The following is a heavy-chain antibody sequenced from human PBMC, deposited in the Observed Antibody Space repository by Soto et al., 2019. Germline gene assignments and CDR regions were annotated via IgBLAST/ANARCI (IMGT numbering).Heavy chain of an antibody. D-gene: IGHD6-6*01. CDR3: GRHSSSASKDY. V-gene: IGHV5-51*01. CDR2: IYPGGSDT. CDR1: GYSFTTYW. J-gene: IGHJ4*01. Sequence: GEYLKISCTRSGYSFTTYWIAWVRQMPGKGLAWVGIIYPGGSDTRYSPSFEGHVTISVDKSISTAFLQRNSLKASDNAIEYCGRHSSSASKDYWGQGTMVTVSS.